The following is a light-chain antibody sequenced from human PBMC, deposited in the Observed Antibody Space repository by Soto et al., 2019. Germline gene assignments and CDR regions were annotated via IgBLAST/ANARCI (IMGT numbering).Light chain of an antibody. CDR3: QQYYNWPPLT. CDR2: GAS. Sequence: EIVMTQSPATLSVSPGERATLSCRASQSVSSNLAWYQQKPGQAPRLLIYGASTSATGIPARFSGSRSGTELTLTISSLQAEDCAVYYCQQYYNWPPLTFGGGTKEEIK. J-gene: IGKJ4*01. CDR1: QSVSSN. V-gene: IGKV3-15*01.